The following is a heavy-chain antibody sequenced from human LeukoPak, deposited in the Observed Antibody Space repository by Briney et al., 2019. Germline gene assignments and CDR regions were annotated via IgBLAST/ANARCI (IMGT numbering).Heavy chain of an antibody. CDR3: GIAIGCLLTHTFY. CDR2: IYYSGNT. V-gene: IGHV4-59*01. CDR1: GASFSGYY. D-gene: IGHD2-21*01. J-gene: IGHJ4*02. Sequence: PSETLSLTCAVYGASFSGYYWSWIRQPPGKGLEWFGYIYYSGNTNYNPSLKSRVTISIDTSKNQFSLKLSSVTAADTAVYYCGIAIGCLLTHTFYWGQGILVTVSS.